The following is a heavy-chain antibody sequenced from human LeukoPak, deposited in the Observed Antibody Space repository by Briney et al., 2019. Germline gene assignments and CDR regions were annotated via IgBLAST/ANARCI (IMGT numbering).Heavy chain of an antibody. CDR2: IYYSGST. V-gene: IGHV4-61*05. Sequence: PSETLSLTCTVSGGSISSSSYYWGWIRQPPGKGLEWIGYIYYSGSTNYNPSLKSRVTISVDTSKNQFSLKLSSVTAADTAVYYCARTIFGVVILFDYWGQGTLVTVSS. CDR1: GGSISSSSYY. J-gene: IGHJ4*02. CDR3: ARTIFGVVILFDY. D-gene: IGHD3-3*01.